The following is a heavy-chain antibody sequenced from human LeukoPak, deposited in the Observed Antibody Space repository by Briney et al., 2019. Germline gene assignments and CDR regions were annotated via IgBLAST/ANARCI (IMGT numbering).Heavy chain of an antibody. J-gene: IGHJ4*02. CDR1: GFTVSCNY. D-gene: IGHD6-19*01. Sequence: TGGSLRLSCAASGFTVSCNYMSWVRQAPGKGLEWVSVIYSGGSTYYAASVKGRFTISRDNSKNTLYLQMNSQRAEDTAVYYCTRSSSGWPNPHYRGQGTLVTVSS. CDR3: TRSSSGWPNPHY. V-gene: IGHV3-66*01. CDR2: IYSGGST.